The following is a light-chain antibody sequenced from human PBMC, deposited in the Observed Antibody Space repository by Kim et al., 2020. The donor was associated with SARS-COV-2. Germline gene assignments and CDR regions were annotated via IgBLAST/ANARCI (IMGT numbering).Light chain of an antibody. CDR1: QAIRSW. Sequence: DIQVTQSPSSVSASVGDRVTMTCRASQAIRSWLAWYQQKPGQAPKLLISVASNLQPGFPSRFSGSGSGTDFTLTINSLQPEDVATYFRQQANSFPYTFGQGTKLEI. J-gene: IGKJ2*01. V-gene: IGKV1-12*01. CDR2: VAS. CDR3: QQANSFPYT.